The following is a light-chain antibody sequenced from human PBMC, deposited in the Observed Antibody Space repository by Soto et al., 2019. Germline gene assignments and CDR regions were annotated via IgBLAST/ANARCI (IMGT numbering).Light chain of an antibody. Sequence: DIQLTQSPSFLSASVGDRVTITCRASQGISSFLAWYQQXXXXAPKLLIFAASTLQSGVPSRXXXXXXXXXXXLTISSLQPEDFATYYCQQLNSYPLTFGGGTKVEIK. J-gene: IGKJ4*01. CDR1: QGISSF. V-gene: IGKV1-9*01. CDR3: QQLNSYPLT. CDR2: AAS.